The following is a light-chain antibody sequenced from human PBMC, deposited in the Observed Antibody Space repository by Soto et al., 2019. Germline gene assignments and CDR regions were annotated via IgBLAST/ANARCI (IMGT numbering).Light chain of an antibody. CDR1: QTVTGNY. V-gene: IGKV3D-7*01. J-gene: IGKJ5*01. CDR3: QQYYSYRIT. Sequence: EIVLTQSPGTLSLSPGDRATLSCRASQTVTGNYLAWYHQQPGQAPRLLIHSASTLQSGVPSRFSGSGSGTDFTLTISCLQSEDFATYYCQQYYSYRITFGQGTRLEIK. CDR2: SAS.